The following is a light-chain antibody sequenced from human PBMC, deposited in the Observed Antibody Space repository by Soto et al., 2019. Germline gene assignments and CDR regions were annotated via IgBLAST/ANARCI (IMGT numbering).Light chain of an antibody. Sequence: QSVLTQPASVSGSPGQSITISCTGTSSDVGDYNYVSWCQQHPGKAPKLMIFEVSNRPSGVSNRFSGSKSGNTASLTISGLQAEDEADYYCSSYTTTSTFYVFGTGTKVTV. V-gene: IGLV2-14*01. CDR1: SSDVGDYNY. CDR2: EVS. J-gene: IGLJ1*01. CDR3: SSYTTTSTFYV.